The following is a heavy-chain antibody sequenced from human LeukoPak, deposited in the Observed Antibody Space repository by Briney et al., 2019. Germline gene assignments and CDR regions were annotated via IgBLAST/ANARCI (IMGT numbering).Heavy chain of an antibody. Sequence: ASVKVSCKASGYTFTFYYIHWVRQAPGQGLEWMGWIFPNNGNTKYAQKFQGRFTMTRDTSISTAYMELTRLRSDDTAVYYCAKWGCSGSDCYPFDYWGQGTLVTVSS. D-gene: IGHD2-21*01. CDR2: IFPNNGNT. CDR1: GYTFTFYY. CDR3: AKWGCSGSDCYPFDY. V-gene: IGHV1-2*02. J-gene: IGHJ4*02.